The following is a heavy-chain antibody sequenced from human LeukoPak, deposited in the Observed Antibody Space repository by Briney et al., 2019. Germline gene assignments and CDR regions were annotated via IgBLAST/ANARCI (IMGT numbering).Heavy chain of an antibody. CDR3: AREFRGYYYESSGTIDY. V-gene: IGHV4-39*02. Sequence: SETLSLTCTVSGGSISSSSYYWGWIRQPPGKGLEWIGSIYYSGSTYYNPSLKSRVTISVDTSKNQFSLKLSSVTAADTAVYYCAREFRGYYYESSGTIDYWGQGTLVTVSS. J-gene: IGHJ4*02. D-gene: IGHD3-22*01. CDR1: GGSISSSSYY. CDR2: IYYSGST.